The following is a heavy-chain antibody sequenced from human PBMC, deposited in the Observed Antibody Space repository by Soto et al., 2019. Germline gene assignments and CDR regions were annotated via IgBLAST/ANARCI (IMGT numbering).Heavy chain of an antibody. V-gene: IGHV3-23*01. CDR1: GFTVSSYA. CDR3: AIEGYSYGYRWFDP. CDR2: ISGSGGST. Sequence: GGSLRLSCAASGFTVSSYAMSWVRQAPGKGLEWVSAISGSGGSTYYADSVKGRFTISRDNSKNTLYLQMNSLRAEDTAVYYCAIEGYSYGYRWFDPWGQGTLVTVSS. J-gene: IGHJ5*02. D-gene: IGHD5-18*01.